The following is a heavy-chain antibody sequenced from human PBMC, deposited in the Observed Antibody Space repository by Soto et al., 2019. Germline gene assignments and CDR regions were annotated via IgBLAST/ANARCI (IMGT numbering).Heavy chain of an antibody. Sequence: EMQLVDSGGGLVQPGGSLRLSCVASGFTFSSYSMNWVRQAPGKGLEWVSYISDSSSFTYYADSVKGRFTISRDNAKNSLSLQMNSLRDEDTGLYYCVRDHVMGPTEFYYGMDVWGQGTTVTVSS. CDR1: GFTFSSYS. J-gene: IGHJ6*02. D-gene: IGHD1-26*01. CDR3: VRDHVMGPTEFYYGMDV. V-gene: IGHV3-48*02. CDR2: ISDSSSFT.